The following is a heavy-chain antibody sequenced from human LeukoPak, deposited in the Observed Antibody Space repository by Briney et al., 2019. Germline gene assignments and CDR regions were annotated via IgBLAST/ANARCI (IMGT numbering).Heavy chain of an antibody. CDR3: AREIGGITIFGVVIPGNYYYYGMDV. Sequence: SVKVSCKASGGTFSSYAISWVRQAPGQGLEWMGGIIPIFGTANYAQKFQGRVTITADESTSTAYMELSSLRSEDTAVYYCAREIGGITIFGVVIPGNYYYYGMDVWGQGTTVTVSS. V-gene: IGHV1-69*13. J-gene: IGHJ6*02. CDR1: GGTFSSYA. CDR2: IIPIFGTA. D-gene: IGHD3-3*01.